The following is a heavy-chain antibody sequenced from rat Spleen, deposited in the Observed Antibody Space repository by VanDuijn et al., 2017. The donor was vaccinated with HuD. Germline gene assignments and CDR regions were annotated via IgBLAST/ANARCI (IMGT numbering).Heavy chain of an antibody. CDR2: INSAGST. V-gene: IGHV3-3*01. D-gene: IGHD1-6*01. CDR3: ARLMYTTDYYYGGYVMDA. J-gene: IGHJ4*01. CDR1: GYSITSSYR. Sequence: EVQLQESGPGLVKPSQSLSLTCSVTGYSITSSYRWNWIRKFPGNKLEWMGYINSAGSTNYNPYLKSRISNTRDTSKNQFFLQVNSVTTEDTATYYCARLMYTTDYYYGGYVMDALGQGASVTVSS.